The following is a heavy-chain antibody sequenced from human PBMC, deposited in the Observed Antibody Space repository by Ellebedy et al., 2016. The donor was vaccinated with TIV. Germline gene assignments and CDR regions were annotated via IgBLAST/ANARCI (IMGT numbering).Heavy chain of an antibody. CDR2: IYYNGTT. CDR1: GGSIRSGGYY. V-gene: IGHV4-31*11. CDR3: ARNPYDDSDDLSLFDY. D-gene: IGHD3-22*01. Sequence: SETLSLTXAVSGGSIRSGGYYWSWIRHHPGKGLEWIGLIYYNGTTYYNPSLRSRVTILVDTSKNQFSLKLRSVTAADTAVYYCARNPYDDSDDLSLFDYWGQGTLVTVSS. J-gene: IGHJ4*02.